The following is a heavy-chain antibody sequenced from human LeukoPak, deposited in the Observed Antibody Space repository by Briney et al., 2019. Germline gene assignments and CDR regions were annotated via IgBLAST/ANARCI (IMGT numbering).Heavy chain of an antibody. CDR2: IYTSGST. CDR1: GGSISSYY. Sequence: PSETLSLTCTVSGGSISSYYWSWIRQPPGKGLEWIGYIYTSGSTNYNPSLKSRVTISVDTSKNQFSLKLSSVTAADTAVYYCARFLLDYFDYWGQGTLVTVSS. J-gene: IGHJ4*02. CDR3: ARFLLDYFDY. V-gene: IGHV4-4*09.